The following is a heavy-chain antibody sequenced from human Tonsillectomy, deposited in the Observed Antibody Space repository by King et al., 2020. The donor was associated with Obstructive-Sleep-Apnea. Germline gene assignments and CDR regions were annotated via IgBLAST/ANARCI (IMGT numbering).Heavy chain of an antibody. Sequence: VQLVESGGGVVQPGRSLRLSCAASGFTFSSYGMHWVRRAPGKGLEWVAFIRYDGSNKYYADSVKGRFTISRDNSKNTLYLQMNSLSAEDTAVYYCAKASYSSRHFDYWGQGTLVTVSS. CDR3: AKASYSSRHFDY. J-gene: IGHJ4*02. D-gene: IGHD6-19*01. CDR1: GFTFSSYG. V-gene: IGHV3-30*02. CDR2: IRYDGSNK.